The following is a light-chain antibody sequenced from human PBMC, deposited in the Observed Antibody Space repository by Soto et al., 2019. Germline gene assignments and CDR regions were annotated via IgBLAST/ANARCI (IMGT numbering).Light chain of an antibody. Sequence: EILFTQSPGTLSLSPGESATLSCRASQSVSNNYLAWCQQKPGKAPRVIMYGASRRATGIPARLSGSGSGTEFTLTIRRLEPEDFAVYYCQQYGSSPTFGGGTKVDIK. V-gene: IGKV3-20*01. CDR2: GAS. CDR1: QSVSNNY. CDR3: QQYGSSPT. J-gene: IGKJ4*01.